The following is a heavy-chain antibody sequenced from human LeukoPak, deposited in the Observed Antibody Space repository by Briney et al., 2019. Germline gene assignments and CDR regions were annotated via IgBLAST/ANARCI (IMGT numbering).Heavy chain of an antibody. CDR1: GFSVSSSF. V-gene: IGHV3-53*01. D-gene: IGHD6-19*01. J-gene: IGHJ4*02. Sequence: GGSLRLSCAASGFSVSSSFTSWGRQAPGKGLEWVSVIYSSGNTYSADSLKGRFTISRDNSKDTLYLQMNSLRDEDTALYYCVKAGIGVVGYFDYWGEG. CDR2: IYSSGNT. CDR3: VKAGIGVVGYFDY.